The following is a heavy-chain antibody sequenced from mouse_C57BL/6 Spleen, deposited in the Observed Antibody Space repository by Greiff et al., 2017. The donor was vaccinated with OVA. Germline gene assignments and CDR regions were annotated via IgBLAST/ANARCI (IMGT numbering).Heavy chain of an antibody. V-gene: IGHV5-9*04. CDR2: ISGGGGNT. Sequence: EVQRVESGGGLVKPGGSLKLSCAASGFTFSSYTMSWVRQTPEKRLEWVATISGGGGNTYYPDSVKGRFTISRDNAKNTLYLQMSSLRSEDTAVYYCASSTTVGYFDVWGTGTTVTVSS. J-gene: IGHJ1*03. CDR3: ASSTTVGYFDV. CDR1: GFTFSSYT. D-gene: IGHD1-1*01.